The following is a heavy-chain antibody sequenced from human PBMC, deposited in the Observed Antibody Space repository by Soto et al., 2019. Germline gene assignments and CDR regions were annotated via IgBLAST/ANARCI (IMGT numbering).Heavy chain of an antibody. D-gene: IGHD3-9*01. CDR3: AKDRWGDILSGTYRGGWFDP. V-gene: IGHV4-59*01. J-gene: IGHJ5*02. CDR1: GASISTYY. CDR2: ISYSGST. Sequence: PSETLSLTCTVSGASISTYYWSWIRQPPGKGLEWIGYISYSGSTNYNPSLKSRVTISFDASKNEISLQVRSATAADAAVYYCAKDRWGDILSGTYRGGWFDPWGQGTVVTVSS.